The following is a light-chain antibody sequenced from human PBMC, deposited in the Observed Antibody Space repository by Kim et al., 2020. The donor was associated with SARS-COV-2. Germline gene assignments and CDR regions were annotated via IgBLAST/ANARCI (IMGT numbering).Light chain of an antibody. CDR2: STN. J-gene: IGLJ3*02. CDR3: VLYMGSGISV. CDR1: SGSVSTSYY. Sequence: GGTFPLPCGLSSGSVSTSYYPSWYQQTPGQAPRTLIYSTNIRSSGVPDRFSGSILGNKAALTITGAQADDESDYYCVLYMGSGISVFGGGTQLTVL. V-gene: IGLV8-61*01.